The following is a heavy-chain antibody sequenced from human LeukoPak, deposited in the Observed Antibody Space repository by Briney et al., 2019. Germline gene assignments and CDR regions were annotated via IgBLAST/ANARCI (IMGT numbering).Heavy chain of an antibody. Sequence: SQTLSLTCTVSGGSISSGSYYWSWIRQPAGKGLEWIGRIYTSGSTNYNPPLKSRVTISVDTSKNQLSLKLSSVTAADTAVYYCAGGSITIFGVDHYYYYYGMDVWGQGTTVTVSS. CDR1: GGSISSGSYY. J-gene: IGHJ6*02. CDR2: IYTSGST. D-gene: IGHD3-3*01. V-gene: IGHV4-61*02. CDR3: AGGSITIFGVDHYYYYYGMDV.